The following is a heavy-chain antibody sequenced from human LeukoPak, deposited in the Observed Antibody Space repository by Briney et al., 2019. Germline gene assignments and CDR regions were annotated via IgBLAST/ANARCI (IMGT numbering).Heavy chain of an antibody. J-gene: IGHJ5*02. D-gene: IGHD3-10*01. CDR2: IYFSGNT. CDR1: GASISEYY. CDR3: ASYFPGSNSRYWLDH. V-gene: IGHV4-59*01. Sequence: PLETLSRTRTVSGASISEYYCSWIRQPPGKGPAWSGHIYFSGNTNYNPSLQSRVTISVDRSKNKFSLKLTSVTAAQTVVYYSASYFPGSNSRYWLDHWGQGTLVTVSS.